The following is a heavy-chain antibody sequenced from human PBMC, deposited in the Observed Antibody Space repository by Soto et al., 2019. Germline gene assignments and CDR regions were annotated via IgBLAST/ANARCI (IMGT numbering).Heavy chain of an antibody. J-gene: IGHJ1*01. CDR2: IKQDGSEI. CDR3: ATWFGQLGAF. CDR1: GFIGFAFSAYW. V-gene: IGHV3-7*05. D-gene: IGHD3-10*01. Sequence: GGSLRLSCVGSGFIGFAFSAYWMAWVRQAPGKGLEWVANIKQDGSEIHYVDSVKGRFTISRDNAKNSLYLQMNSLRAEDTAVYYCATWFGQLGAFWGQGTLVTVSS.